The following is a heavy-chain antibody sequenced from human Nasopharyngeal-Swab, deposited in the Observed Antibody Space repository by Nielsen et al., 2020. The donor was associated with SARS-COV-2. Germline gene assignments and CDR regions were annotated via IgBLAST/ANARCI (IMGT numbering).Heavy chain of an antibody. J-gene: IGHJ6*03. CDR3: ARVLRGVAARPFGFGYYYYYYIDV. Sequence: WIRQPPGKGLEWIGEINHSGSTNYNPSLKSRVTISVDTSKNQFSLKLSSVTAADTAVYYCARVLRGVAARPFGFGYYYYYYIDVWGKGTTATVSS. CDR2: INHSGST. D-gene: IGHD6-6*01. V-gene: IGHV4-34*01.